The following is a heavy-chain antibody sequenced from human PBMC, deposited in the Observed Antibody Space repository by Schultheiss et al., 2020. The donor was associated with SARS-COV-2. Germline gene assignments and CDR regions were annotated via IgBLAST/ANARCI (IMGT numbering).Heavy chain of an antibody. CDR1: GFTFSSYA. V-gene: IGHV3-7*03. Sequence: GGSLRLSCAASGFTFSSYAMSWVRQAPGKGLEWVANIKQDGSEKYYVDSVKGRFTISRDNAKNSLYLQMNSLRAEDTAVYYCARHERYGWFDPWGQGTLVTVSS. D-gene: IGHD4-17*01. CDR2: IKQDGSEK. J-gene: IGHJ5*02. CDR3: ARHERYGWFDP.